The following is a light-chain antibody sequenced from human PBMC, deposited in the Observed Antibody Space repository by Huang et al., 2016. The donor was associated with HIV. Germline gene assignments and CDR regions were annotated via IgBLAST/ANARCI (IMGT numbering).Light chain of an antibody. CDR3: QQYNAWPWT. V-gene: IGKV3-15*01. J-gene: IGKJ1*01. CDR1: ESLSGN. CDR2: DAH. Sequence: VLLTQSPVTLSAFPGDKVTFSCRASESLSGNVAWFQQRRGQSPRLLIYDAHIRQEDVPDRFRGNGFGTEFTLTIAGLQSEDFALYFCQQYNAWPWTFGQGTKVEV.